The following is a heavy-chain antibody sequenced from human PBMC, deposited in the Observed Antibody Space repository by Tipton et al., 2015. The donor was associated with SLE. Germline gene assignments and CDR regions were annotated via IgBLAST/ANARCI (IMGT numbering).Heavy chain of an antibody. D-gene: IGHD3-22*01. CDR3: ARGGYYDSSGYFDY. V-gene: IGHV4-30-2*01. Sequence: TLSLTCAVSGGSISSGGYSWSWIRQPPGKGLEWIGYIYHSGSTYYNPSLKSLVTISVDRSKNQFPLQLSSVTAADTAVYYWARGGYYDSSGYFDYWRQGTLGTVSS. CDR2: IYHSGST. J-gene: IGHJ4*02. CDR1: GGSISSGGYS.